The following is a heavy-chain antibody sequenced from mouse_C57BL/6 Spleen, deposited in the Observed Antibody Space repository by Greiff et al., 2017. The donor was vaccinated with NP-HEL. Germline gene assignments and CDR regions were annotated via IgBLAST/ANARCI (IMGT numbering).Heavy chain of an antibody. J-gene: IGHJ4*01. CDR2: IYPRSGNT. CDR1: GYTFTSYG. V-gene: IGHV1-81*01. CDR3: ARDDYGVMDY. D-gene: IGHD2-4*01. Sequence: QVQLKQSGAELARPGASVKLSCKASGYTFTSYGISWVKQRTGQGLEWIGEIYPRSGNTYYNEKFKGKATLTADKSSSTAYMELRSLTSEDSAVYFCARDDYGVMDYWGQGTSVTVSS.